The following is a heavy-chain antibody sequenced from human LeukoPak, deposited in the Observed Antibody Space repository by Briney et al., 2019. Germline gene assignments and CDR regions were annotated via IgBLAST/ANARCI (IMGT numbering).Heavy chain of an antibody. Sequence: WASVKVSCKASGGTFSRYAISWVRQAPGQELEWMGRIIPIIGIVNYAQKFQGRVTITADKSTSTAYMELSSLRSEDTAVYYCARVPSGYSPNANYYYYGMDVWGQGTTVTVSS. CDR3: ARVPSGYSPNANYYYYGMDV. D-gene: IGHD5-12*01. V-gene: IGHV1-69*04. CDR2: IIPIIGIV. J-gene: IGHJ6*02. CDR1: GGTFSRYA.